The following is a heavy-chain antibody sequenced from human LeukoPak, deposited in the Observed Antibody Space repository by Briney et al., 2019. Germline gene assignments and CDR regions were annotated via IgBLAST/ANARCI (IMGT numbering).Heavy chain of an antibody. D-gene: IGHD3-10*01. CDR2: ISSDGSNI. Sequence: GGSLRLSCAASGFTFSTYGIHWVRQAPGKGLEWVAVISSDGSNIFYGDSVKGRFTISREDSRNTLYLQMNSLRAEDTAVYYCARDDYGSGTLEQFDYWGQGTLVTVSS. CDR1: GFTFSTYG. J-gene: IGHJ4*02. CDR3: ARDDYGSGTLEQFDY. V-gene: IGHV3-30*03.